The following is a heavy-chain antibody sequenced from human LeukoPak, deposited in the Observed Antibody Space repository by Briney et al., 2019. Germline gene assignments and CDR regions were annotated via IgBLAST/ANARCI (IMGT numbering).Heavy chain of an antibody. D-gene: IGHD3-10*01. Sequence: TGGSLRLSCAASGFTISDYYMSWIRQAPGKGLEWVSYISSSGSAIYYADSVKGRFTISRDNAKNTLYLQMNSLRAEDTAVYYCAKALSYGIGDYFDYWGQGTLVTVSS. J-gene: IGHJ4*02. CDR1: GFTISDYY. CDR3: AKALSYGIGDYFDY. V-gene: IGHV3-11*01. CDR2: ISSSGSAI.